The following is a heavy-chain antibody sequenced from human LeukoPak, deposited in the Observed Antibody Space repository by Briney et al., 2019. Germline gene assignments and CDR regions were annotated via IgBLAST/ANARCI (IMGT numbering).Heavy chain of an antibody. CDR1: GFTFSSYS. V-gene: IGHV3-21*01. J-gene: IGHJ4*02. CDR3: AKDGQSYYDILTGYYSAHSLDY. CDR2: ISSSSSYI. D-gene: IGHD3-9*01. Sequence: GSLRLSCAASGFTFSSYSMNWVRQAPGKGLEWVSSISSSSSYIYYADSVKGRFTISRDNSKNTLYLQMNSLRAEDTAVYYCAKDGQSYYDILTGYYSAHSLDYWGQGTLVTVSS.